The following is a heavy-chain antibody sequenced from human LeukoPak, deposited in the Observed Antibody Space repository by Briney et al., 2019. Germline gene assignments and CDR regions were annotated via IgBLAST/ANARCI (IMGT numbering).Heavy chain of an antibody. CDR3: ATTRIVGATHYFDY. CDR1: GGSISSYY. Sequence: SETLSLTCTVSGGSISSYYWSWIRQPAGKGLEWIGRIYTSGSTNYNPSLKSRVTMSVDTSKNQFSLKLSSVTAADTAVYYCATTRIVGATHYFDYWGQGTLVTVSS. CDR2: IYTSGST. V-gene: IGHV4-4*07. J-gene: IGHJ4*02. D-gene: IGHD1-26*01.